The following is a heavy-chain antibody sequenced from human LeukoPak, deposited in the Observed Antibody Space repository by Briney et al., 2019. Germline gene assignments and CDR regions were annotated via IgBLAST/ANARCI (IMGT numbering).Heavy chain of an antibody. CDR1: GYSFTSYW. D-gene: IGHD6-19*01. CDR3: ARQPSVAGTRCWFDP. V-gene: IGHV5-51*01. Sequence: GESLKISCKGSGYSFTSYWIGWVRQMPGKGLEWMGIIHPGDSDTRYSPSFQGQVTISADKSIRTAYLQWSSLKASDTAMYYCARQPSVAGTRCWFDPWGQGTLVTVSS. J-gene: IGHJ5*02. CDR2: IHPGDSDT.